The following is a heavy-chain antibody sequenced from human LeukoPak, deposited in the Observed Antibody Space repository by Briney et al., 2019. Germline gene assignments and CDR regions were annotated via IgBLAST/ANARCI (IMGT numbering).Heavy chain of an antibody. D-gene: IGHD3-10*02. J-gene: IGHJ6*04. CDR1: GFTFSSYG. Sequence: GGSLRLSCAASGFTFSSYGMHWVRQAPGKGLEWVAIFSYDGSTKYYADSVKGRFTISRDNAKNSLYLQMNSLRAEDTAVHYCAELGITMIGGVWGKGTTVTISS. CDR2: FSYDGSTK. V-gene: IGHV3-30*18. CDR3: AELGITMIGGV.